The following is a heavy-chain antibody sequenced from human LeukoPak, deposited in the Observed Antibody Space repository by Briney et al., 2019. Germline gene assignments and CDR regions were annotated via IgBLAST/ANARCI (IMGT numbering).Heavy chain of an antibody. J-gene: IGHJ4*02. CDR2: MNPNSGNT. CDR1: GYTFTSYD. Sequence: ASVKVSCKASGYTFTSYDINWVRQATGQGLEWMGWMNPNSGNTGYAQKFQGRVTMTRNTSISTAYMELSSLRSEDTAVYYCARGQRRSMVRGVISYFDYWGQGTLVTVSS. V-gene: IGHV1-8*01. D-gene: IGHD3-10*01. CDR3: ARGQRRSMVRGVISYFDY.